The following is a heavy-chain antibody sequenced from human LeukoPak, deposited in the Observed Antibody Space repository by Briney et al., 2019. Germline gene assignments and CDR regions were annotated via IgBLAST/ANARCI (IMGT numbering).Heavy chain of an antibody. Sequence: GGSLRLSCSASGFTFSNFPMHWGRQAPGKGLEYVSAVSSDGGSTYYADSVGGRFTISRDNSKNTLSLEMGSLRAEDTAVYYCVKAILFGSVSYYADWGQGTLVTVSS. CDR1: GFTFSNFP. CDR3: VKAILFGSVSYYAD. D-gene: IGHD3-22*01. V-gene: IGHV3-64D*09. J-gene: IGHJ4*02. CDR2: VSSDGGST.